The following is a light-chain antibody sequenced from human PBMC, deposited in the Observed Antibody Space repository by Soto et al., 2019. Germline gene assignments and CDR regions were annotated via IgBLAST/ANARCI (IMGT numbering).Light chain of an antibody. V-gene: IGLV2-14*03. CDR2: DVS. CDR3: SSYSSSSTFVV. Sequence: QSVLTQPASVSGSPGQSITISCTGTNSDVGGYNYVSWYQQHPGKAPKLMIYDVSNRPSGVSYRFSGSKSGNTASLTISGLQAEDEADYYCSSYSSSSTFVVFGGGTQLTVL. J-gene: IGLJ2*01. CDR1: NSDVGGYNY.